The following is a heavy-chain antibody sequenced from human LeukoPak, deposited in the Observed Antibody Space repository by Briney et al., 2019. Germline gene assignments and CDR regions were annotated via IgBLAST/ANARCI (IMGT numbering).Heavy chain of an antibody. CDR2: ITSNGDRT. V-gene: IGHV3-64D*06. CDR3: VKEISSSWSF. J-gene: IGHJ4*02. Sequence: GGPLRLSCAASGFTFSSYRMHWVRQAPGKRLEYVSAITSNGDRTFYADSVKGRFTISRDNSKNTLNLQMSSLRAEDTAIYYCVKEISSSWSFWGQGTLVTVPS. CDR1: GFTFSSYR. D-gene: IGHD6-6*01.